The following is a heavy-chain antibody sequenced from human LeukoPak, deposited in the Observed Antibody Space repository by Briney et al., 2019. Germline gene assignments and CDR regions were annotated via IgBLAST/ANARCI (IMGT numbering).Heavy chain of an antibody. V-gene: IGHV4-34*01. CDR3: ARERRSGSGSSLFDY. CDR1: NGSFSGYY. J-gene: IGHJ4*02. D-gene: IGHD3-10*01. Sequence: SETLSLTCAVDNGSFSGYYWSWIRQPPGRGLEWIGESNHHGDTNYSPSLKSRVTLSVDSSKNQFSLRLRSVTAADTAVYYCARERRSGSGSSLFDYWGQGTLVTVSP. CDR2: SNHHGDT.